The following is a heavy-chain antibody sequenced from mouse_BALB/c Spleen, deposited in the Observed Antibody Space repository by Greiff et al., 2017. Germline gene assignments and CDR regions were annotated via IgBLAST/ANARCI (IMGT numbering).Heavy chain of an antibody. D-gene: IGHD2-14*01. J-gene: IGHJ4*01. CDR1: GYTFTSYY. Sequence: QVQLQQSGPELVKPGASVRISCKASGYTFTSYYIHWVKQRPGQGLEWIGWIYPGNVNTKYNEKFKGKATLTADKSSSTAYMQLSSLTSEDSAVYFCARGYDGGDYAMDYWGQGTSVTVSS. V-gene: IGHV1S56*01. CDR3: ARGYDGGDYAMDY. CDR2: IYPGNVNT.